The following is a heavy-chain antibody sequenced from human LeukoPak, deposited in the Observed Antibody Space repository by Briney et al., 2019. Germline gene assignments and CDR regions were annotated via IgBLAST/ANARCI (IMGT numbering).Heavy chain of an antibody. CDR3: ARGDGDV. J-gene: IGHJ6*04. CDR1: GFTFSSYA. Sequence: GGSLRLSCAASGFTFSSYAMHWVRQAPGKGLEWVASINEDGSGKFSVGSVKDRITISRDNTGNSLDLQINSLTVEDTAIYYCARGDGDVWGTGTTVTVSS. D-gene: IGHD2-21*02. V-gene: IGHV3-7*01. CDR2: INEDGSGK.